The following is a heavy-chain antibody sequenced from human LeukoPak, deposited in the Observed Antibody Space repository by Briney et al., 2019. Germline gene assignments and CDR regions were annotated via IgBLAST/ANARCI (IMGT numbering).Heavy chain of an antibody. CDR3: ARALPGYSSGWFDDYYYYGMDV. Sequence: SETLSLTCTVSGGSISRYYWTWIRQPPGKGLEWIGYMFYSGSSNYNPSLKSRVTMSVDTSKNQFSLKLSSVTAADTAVYYCARALPGYSSGWFDDYYYYGMDVWGQGTTVTVSS. CDR2: MFYSGSS. V-gene: IGHV4-59*08. D-gene: IGHD6-19*01. CDR1: GGSISRYY. J-gene: IGHJ6*02.